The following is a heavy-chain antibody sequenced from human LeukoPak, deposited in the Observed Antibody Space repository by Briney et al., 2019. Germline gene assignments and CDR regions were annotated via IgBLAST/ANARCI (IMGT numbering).Heavy chain of an antibody. CDR1: GFSLIASGMC. CDR3: ARHGPKYTENYYYYGIDV. CDR2: IDWDDDK. V-gene: IGHV2-70*17. J-gene: IGHJ6*02. D-gene: IGHD6-6*01. Sequence: RESGPALVKPTQTLTLTCTFSGFSLIASGMCVSWIRQPPGKALGWLARIDWDDDKFFNTSLKPRLTISKDTSKNQVVLTMTDMDPVDTATYYCARHGPKYTENYYYYGIDVWGQGTTATVSS.